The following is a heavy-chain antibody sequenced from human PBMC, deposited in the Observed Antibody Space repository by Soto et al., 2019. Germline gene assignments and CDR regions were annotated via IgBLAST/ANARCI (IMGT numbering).Heavy chain of an antibody. CDR2: IYYSGST. CDR1: GGSISSGDYY. Sequence: QVQLQESGPGLVKPSQTLSLTCTVSGGSISSGDYYWSWIRQTPGKGLEWIGNIYYSGSTYYNPSLKSRVNISVDTSKNQFSLKLSSVTAADTAVYYCAREGYGDLNWFDPWGQGTLVTVSS. V-gene: IGHV4-30-4*01. CDR3: AREGYGDLNWFDP. D-gene: IGHD4-17*01. J-gene: IGHJ5*02.